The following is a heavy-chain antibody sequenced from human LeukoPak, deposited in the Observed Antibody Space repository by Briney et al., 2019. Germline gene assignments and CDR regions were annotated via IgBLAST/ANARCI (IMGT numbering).Heavy chain of an antibody. D-gene: IGHD3-22*01. V-gene: IGHV1-2*02. Sequence: GASVKVSCKASGYTFTGYYMHWVRQAPGQGLEWMGWINPNSGGTNYAQKFQGRVTMTRDTSISTAYMELSRLRSDDTAVYYCARVAGYYDSSGYFDYWGQGTLVTVSS. J-gene: IGHJ4*02. CDR1: GYTFTGYY. CDR2: INPNSGGT. CDR3: ARVAGYYDSSGYFDY.